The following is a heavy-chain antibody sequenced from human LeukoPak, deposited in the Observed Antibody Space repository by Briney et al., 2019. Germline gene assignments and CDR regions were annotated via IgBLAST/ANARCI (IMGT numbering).Heavy chain of an antibody. J-gene: IGHJ3*02. V-gene: IGHV3-30*02. D-gene: IGHD1-26*01. CDR2: IRYDGSNK. CDR3: AKDLGRSGRYDAFDI. CDR1: GFTFSSYG. Sequence: GGSLRLSCAASGFTFSSYGMHWVRQAPGKGLEWVAFIRYDGSNKYYADSVKGRFTISRDNSKNTLYLQMNSLRAEDTAVYYCAKDLGRSGRYDAFDIWGQGTMVTVSS.